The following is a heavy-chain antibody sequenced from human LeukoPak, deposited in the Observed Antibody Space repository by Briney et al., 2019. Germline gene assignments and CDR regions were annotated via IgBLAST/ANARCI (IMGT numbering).Heavy chain of an antibody. Sequence: PSETLSLTCTVSGGSISSYYWSSIRQPAGKRLEWIGRIYTSGSTNYNPSLKSRVTMSVDTSKTQFSLKLSSVTAADTAVYYCARETSQKGAHYMDVWGQGTLVTVSS. V-gene: IGHV4-4*07. CDR2: IYTSGST. CDR3: ARETSQKGAHYMDV. D-gene: IGHD3-16*01. CDR1: GGSISSYY. J-gene: IGHJ4*02.